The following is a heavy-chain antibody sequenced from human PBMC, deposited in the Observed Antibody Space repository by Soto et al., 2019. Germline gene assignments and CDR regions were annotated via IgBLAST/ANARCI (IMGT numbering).Heavy chain of an antibody. CDR2: ISSSSSTI. CDR1: GFTFSSYS. V-gene: IGHV3-48*01. Sequence: GGSLRLSCAASGFTFSSYSMNWVRQAPGKGLEWVSYISSSSSTIYYADTVKGRFTISRDNAKNSLYLQMNSLRAEDTAVYYCVSSGYDFLAWFDPWGQGTLVTVSS. J-gene: IGHJ5*02. CDR3: VSSGYDFLAWFDP. D-gene: IGHD5-12*01.